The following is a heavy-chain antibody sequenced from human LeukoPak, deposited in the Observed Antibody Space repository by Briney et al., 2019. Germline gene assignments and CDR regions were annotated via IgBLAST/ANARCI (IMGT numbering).Heavy chain of an antibody. V-gene: IGHV4-34*01. D-gene: IGHD4-11*01. CDR3: ARLPGSDYSVDY. J-gene: IGHJ4*02. CDR1: GGSFSGYY. Sequence: SETLSLTCAVYGGSFSGYYWSWIRQPPGKGLEWIGEINHSGSTNYNPSLKSRVTISVDTSKNQFSLKLSSVTAADTAIYYCARLPGSDYSVDYWGQGTLVTVSS. CDR2: INHSGST.